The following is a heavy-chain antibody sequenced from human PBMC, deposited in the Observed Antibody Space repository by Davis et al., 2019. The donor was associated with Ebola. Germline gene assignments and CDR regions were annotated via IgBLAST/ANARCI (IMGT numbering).Heavy chain of an antibody. CDR3: ARVRYCGGDCSRQYYYGMDV. J-gene: IGHJ6*04. D-gene: IGHD2-21*02. CDR1: EYSLAELS. Sequence: AASVKVSCKVSEYSLAELSIHWVRQDAGKGLEWMGSFDPEHGGAIYSQKFQGRVTMIDDTSTDTAYMELSSLRSEDTAVYYCARVRYCGGDCSRQYYYGMDVWGKGTTVTVSS. V-gene: IGHV1-24*01. CDR2: FDPEHGGA.